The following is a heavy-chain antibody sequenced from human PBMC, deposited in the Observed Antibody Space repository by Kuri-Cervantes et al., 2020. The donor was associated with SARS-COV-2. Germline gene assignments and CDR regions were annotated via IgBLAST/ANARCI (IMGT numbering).Heavy chain of an antibody. CDR1: GYTFTSYD. Sequence: ASVKVSCKASGYTFTSYDINWVRQATGQGLEWMGWMNPNSGNTGYAQKFQGRVTITRNTSISTAYMELSSLRSDDTAVYYCARDGSATVSTLFDYWGQGTLVTVSS. CDR3: ARDGSATVSTLFDY. D-gene: IGHD4-11*01. CDR2: MNPNSGNT. V-gene: IGHV1-8*03. J-gene: IGHJ4*02.